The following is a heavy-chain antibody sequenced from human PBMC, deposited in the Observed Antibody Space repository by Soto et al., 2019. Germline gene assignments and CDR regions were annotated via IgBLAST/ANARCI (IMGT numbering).Heavy chain of an antibody. J-gene: IGHJ4*02. CDR2: IRSKANSYAT. D-gene: IGHD3-3*01. CDR1: GFTFSGSA. V-gene: IGHV3-73*01. CDR3: ARGVYDFWSGHPKRLDY. Sequence: GGSLRLSCAASGFTFSGSAMHWVRQASGKGLEWVGRIRSKANSYATAYAVSVKGRFTISRDDSRNTAYLQMNSLKTEDTAVYYCARGVYDFWSGHPKRLDYWGQGTVVTVSS.